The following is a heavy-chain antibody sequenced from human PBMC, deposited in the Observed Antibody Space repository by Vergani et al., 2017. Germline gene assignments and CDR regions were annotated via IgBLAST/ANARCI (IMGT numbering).Heavy chain of an antibody. D-gene: IGHD3-16*01. CDR2: IQFDGSNQ. CDR1: GFTLSNYD. Sequence: HVQLVESGGGAVQRGGSLRLSCATSGFTLSNYDMQWIRQGPGKGLEFVAFIQFDGSNQYYADSVKGRFTLSRDFSKNTLYLQMNSLRTDDTATSYCAKHFRGWGIDYWGQGTQVIVSS. V-gene: IGHV3-30*02. J-gene: IGHJ4*02. CDR3: AKHFRGWGIDY.